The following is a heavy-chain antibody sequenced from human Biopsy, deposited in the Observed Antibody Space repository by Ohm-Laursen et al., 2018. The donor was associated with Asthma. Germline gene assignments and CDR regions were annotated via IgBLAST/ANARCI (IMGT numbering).Heavy chain of an antibody. V-gene: IGHV4-30-2*06. Sequence: SQTLSLTWAVSGDSIDSGDYSWTWIRQSPGVGLEWIGYIYRNGDTYYNPTLKNRVTISIDRSKNQFSLRLRSATAADTAVYYCARGWNCGGDCYSLDSWGQGTLVPVSS. CDR2: IYRNGDT. J-gene: IGHJ4*02. CDR1: GDSIDSGDYS. D-gene: IGHD2-21*02. CDR3: ARGWNCGGDCYSLDS.